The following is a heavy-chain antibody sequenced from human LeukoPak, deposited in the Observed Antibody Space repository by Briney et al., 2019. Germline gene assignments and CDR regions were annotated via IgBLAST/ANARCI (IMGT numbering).Heavy chain of an antibody. CDR3: ARWGIVGATFLAFDI. Sequence: TSETLSLTCTVSGGSISSYYWSWIRQPPGKGPEWIGYIYYSGSTNYNPSLKSRVTMSVDTSKNQFSLKLSSVTAADTAVYYCARWGIVGATFLAFDIWGQGTMVTVSS. D-gene: IGHD1-26*01. CDR1: GGSISSYY. V-gene: IGHV4-59*12. J-gene: IGHJ3*02. CDR2: IYYSGST.